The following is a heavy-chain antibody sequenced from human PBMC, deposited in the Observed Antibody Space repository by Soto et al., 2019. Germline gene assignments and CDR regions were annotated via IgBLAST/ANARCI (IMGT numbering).Heavy chain of an antibody. CDR1: VHTFTSYG. D-gene: IGHD3-3*01. CDR2: ISAYNGNT. V-gene: IGHV1-18*04. J-gene: IGHJ6*02. CDR3: ARGRFLEWLSSFYYFAIDV. Sequence: ASVKVSCKDSVHTFTSYGINWVRQAPGQGLERMGWISAYNGNTNYAQPLQGRVTMTRDTSTSTAHLELRSLRPDDTPGCWSARGRFLEWLSSFYYFAIDVSVPGTTAT.